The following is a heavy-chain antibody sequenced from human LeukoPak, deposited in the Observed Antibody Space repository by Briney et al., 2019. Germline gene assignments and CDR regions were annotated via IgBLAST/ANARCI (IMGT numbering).Heavy chain of an antibody. D-gene: IGHD1-26*01. CDR1: GGSFSSYY. CDR2: INHSGST. V-gene: IGHV4-34*01. Sequence: SETLSLTCAVYGGSFSSYYWRWIRQPPGKGLEWIGEINHSGSTNYNPSLKSRVTISVDTSKNQFSLKLSSVTAADTAVYYCARVEVGATTIDYWGQGTLVTVSS. J-gene: IGHJ4*02. CDR3: ARVEVGATTIDY.